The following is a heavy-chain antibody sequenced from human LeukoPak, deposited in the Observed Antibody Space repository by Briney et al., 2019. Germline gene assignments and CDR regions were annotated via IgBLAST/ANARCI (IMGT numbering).Heavy chain of an antibody. D-gene: IGHD6-13*01. CDR2: MNPRSGYT. CDR3: ARGNRLYSSSWSSLPFDI. CDR1: GYTFTNYD. Sequence: ASVKVSCKASGYTFTNYDINWVRQAPGQGLEWMGWMNPRSGYTGYPQKFQGRVTMTGNTSISTAYMELNSLTSEDTAVYYCARGNRLYSSSWSSLPFDIWGQGSMVTVSS. V-gene: IGHV1-8*01. J-gene: IGHJ3*02.